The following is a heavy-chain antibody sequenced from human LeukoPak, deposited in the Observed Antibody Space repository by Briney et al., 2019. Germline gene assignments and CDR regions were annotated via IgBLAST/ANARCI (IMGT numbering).Heavy chain of an antibody. Sequence: PSETPSLTCAVYGGSFSGYYWSWIRQPPGKGLEWIGEINHSGSTNYNPSLKSRVTISVDTSKNQFSLKLSSVTAADTAVYYCARVSGWPSSSIDPWGQGTLVTVSS. V-gene: IGHV4-34*01. CDR3: ARVSGWPSSSIDP. J-gene: IGHJ5*02. CDR2: INHSGST. D-gene: IGHD6-19*01. CDR1: GGSFSGYY.